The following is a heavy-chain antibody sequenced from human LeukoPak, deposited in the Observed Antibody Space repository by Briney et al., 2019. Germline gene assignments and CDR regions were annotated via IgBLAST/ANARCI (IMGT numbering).Heavy chain of an antibody. J-gene: IGHJ4*02. D-gene: IGHD6-19*01. CDR3: ARVPDISVAAYFDY. CDR1: GFTFRTYW. CDR2: IKQDGSEK. Sequence: GGSLRLSCAASGFTFRTYWMSWVRQAPGKGLEWVANIKQDGSEKYYVDSVKGRFTISRDNAKNSLYLQMNSLRAEDTALYYCARVPDISVAAYFDYWGQGKLVTVSS. V-gene: IGHV3-7*03.